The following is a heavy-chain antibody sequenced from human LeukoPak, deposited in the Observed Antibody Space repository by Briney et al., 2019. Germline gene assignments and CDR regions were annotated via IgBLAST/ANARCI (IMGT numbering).Heavy chain of an antibody. J-gene: IGHJ3*02. CDR1: GFTFSSYW. CDR3: AKGDSSGYYVAFDI. Sequence: GGSLRLSCAASGFTFSSYWMSWVRQAPGKGLEWVANIKQDGSEKYYVDSVKGRFTISRDNSKNTLYLQMNSLRAEDTAVYYCAKGDSSGYYVAFDIWGQGTMVTVSS. V-gene: IGHV3-7*03. D-gene: IGHD3-22*01. CDR2: IKQDGSEK.